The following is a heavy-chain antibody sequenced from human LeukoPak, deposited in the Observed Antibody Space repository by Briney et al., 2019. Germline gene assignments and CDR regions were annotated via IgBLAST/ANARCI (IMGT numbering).Heavy chain of an antibody. J-gene: IGHJ4*02. Sequence: GGSLRLSCAASGFTFNYYWMHWVRHAPGKGLVWVSRINHDGSSTTYADSVKGRFTISRDNAKNTLYLQMNSLRAEDTAVYYCARAPYTTGRGYYFDYWGQGTLVTVSS. CDR1: GFTFNYYW. CDR3: ARAPYTTGRGYYFDY. V-gene: IGHV3-74*01. CDR2: INHDGSST. D-gene: IGHD2/OR15-2a*01.